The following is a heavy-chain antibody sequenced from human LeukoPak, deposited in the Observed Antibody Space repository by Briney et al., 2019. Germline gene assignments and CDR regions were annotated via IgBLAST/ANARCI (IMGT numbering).Heavy chain of an antibody. CDR1: GFTFSSYA. J-gene: IGHJ4*02. CDR2: ISGSGGST. V-gene: IGHV3-23*01. CDR3: AKGDYYSRKPSLL. Sequence: GGSLRLSCAASGFTFSSYAMSWVRQAPGKGLEWVSAISGSGGSTYYADSVKGRFTISRDNPKNTLYLQMNSLRAEDTAVYYCAKGDYYSRKPSLLWGQGTLVTVSS. D-gene: IGHD3-22*01.